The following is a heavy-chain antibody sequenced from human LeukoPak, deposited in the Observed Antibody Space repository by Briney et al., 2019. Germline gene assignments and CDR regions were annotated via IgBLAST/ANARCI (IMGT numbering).Heavy chain of an antibody. CDR3: TQGRSSTSWSQGFY. J-gene: IGHJ4*02. Sequence: GGSLRLSCTASGFTFGDYAMSWVRQAPGKGLEWVGFIRSKAYGGTTEYAASVKGRFTISRDDSKSIAYLQMNSLKTEDTAVYYCTQGRSSTSWSQGFYWGQGTLVTVSS. D-gene: IGHD2-2*01. CDR2: IRSKAYGGTT. CDR1: GFTFGDYA. V-gene: IGHV3-49*04.